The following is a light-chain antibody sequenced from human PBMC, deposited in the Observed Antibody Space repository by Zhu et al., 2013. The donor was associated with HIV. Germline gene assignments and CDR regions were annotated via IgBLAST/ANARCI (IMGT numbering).Light chain of an antibody. Sequence: QSALTQPASVSGSLGQSITISCAGSRNDIGDYNTVSWYQQHPGKAPKLIIYEVSNRPSGFSSRFSGSKSGNTASLTISGLQAEDEAHYYCYSYKYIPFSVIFGGGTKLTVL. J-gene: IGLJ2*01. CDR2: EVS. V-gene: IGLV2-14*01. CDR1: RNDIGDYNT. CDR3: YSYKYIPFSVI.